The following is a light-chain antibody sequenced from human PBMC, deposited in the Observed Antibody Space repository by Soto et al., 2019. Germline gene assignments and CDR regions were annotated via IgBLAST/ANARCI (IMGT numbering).Light chain of an antibody. CDR3: QQYGSSGT. V-gene: IGKV3-20*01. CDR1: QSVSNNY. Sequence: GGRATLSCRASQSVSNNYLAWYQQKPGQAPRLLIYGASNRATGIPDRFSGSGSGTDFTLTISRLEPEDFAVYYCQQYGSSGTFGQGTKVDI. J-gene: IGKJ1*01. CDR2: GAS.